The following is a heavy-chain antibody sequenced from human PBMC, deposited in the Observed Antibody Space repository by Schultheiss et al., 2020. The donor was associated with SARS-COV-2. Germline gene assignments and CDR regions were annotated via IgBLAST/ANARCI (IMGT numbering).Heavy chain of an antibody. CDR2: ISWNSGSI. CDR1: GFTVSSNY. CDR3: AKDPGRYYYYYMDV. V-gene: IGHV3-9*01. J-gene: IGHJ6*03. Sequence: GGSLRLSCAASGFTVSSNYMSWVRQAPGKGLEWVSGISWNSGSIGYADSVKGRFTISRDNAKNSLYLQMNSLRAEDTALYYCAKDPGRYYYYYMDVWGKVTTVTGSS.